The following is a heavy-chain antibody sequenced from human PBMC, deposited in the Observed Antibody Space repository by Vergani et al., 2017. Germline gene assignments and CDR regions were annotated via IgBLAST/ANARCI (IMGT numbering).Heavy chain of an antibody. CDR3: ASRRALKVVVTSNWFDP. CDR1: GGSFSGYY. CDR2: INHSGST. Sequence: QVQLQQWGAGLLKPSETLSLTRAVYGGSFSGYYWSWIRQPPGKGLEWIGEINHSGSTNYNPSLKSRVTISVDTSKNQFSLKLSSVTAADTAVYYCASRRALKVVVTSNWFDPWGQGTLVTVSS. D-gene: IGHD3-22*01. V-gene: IGHV4-34*01. J-gene: IGHJ5*02.